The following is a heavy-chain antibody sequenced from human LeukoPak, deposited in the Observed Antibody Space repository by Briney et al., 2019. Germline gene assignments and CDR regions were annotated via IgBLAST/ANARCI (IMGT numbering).Heavy chain of an antibody. J-gene: IGHJ6*04. CDR3: AELGITMIGGV. Sequence: GGSLRLSCAASGFTFSSYEMNWVRQAPGKGLEWVSYIRSSGSTIYYADSVKGRFTISRDNAKNSLHLQMNSLRAEDTAVYYCAELGITMIGGVWGKGTTVTISS. D-gene: IGHD3-10*02. V-gene: IGHV3-48*03. CDR2: IRSSGSTI. CDR1: GFTFSSYE.